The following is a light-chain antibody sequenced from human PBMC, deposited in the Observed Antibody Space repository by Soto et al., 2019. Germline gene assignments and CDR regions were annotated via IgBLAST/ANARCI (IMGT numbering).Light chain of an antibody. J-gene: IGKJ1*01. V-gene: IGKV1-5*03. CDR2: KAS. Sequence: DIQMTQSPSTLSASVGDRVTITCRASQSISGWLAWYQQNPGKAPKLLIYKASTLESGVPSRFSGSGSVKEFTLTISSLQPDDFATDYCQQYNNYGSWTFGQGTKVEIK. CDR3: QQYNNYGSWT. CDR1: QSISGW.